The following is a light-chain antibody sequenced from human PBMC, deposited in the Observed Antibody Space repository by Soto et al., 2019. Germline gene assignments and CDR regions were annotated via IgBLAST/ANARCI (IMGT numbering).Light chain of an antibody. CDR2: GAS. V-gene: IGKV3-20*01. Sequence: EIVLTQSPGTLSLSPGERATLSCRASQSVSSSYLAWYQQKPGQAPRLLIYGASSRATGIPDRFSGSASGTDFTLTINRLEPEDFAVYYCQLYGISPHFGQGTRRENK. J-gene: IGKJ5*01. CDR1: QSVSSSY. CDR3: QLYGISPH.